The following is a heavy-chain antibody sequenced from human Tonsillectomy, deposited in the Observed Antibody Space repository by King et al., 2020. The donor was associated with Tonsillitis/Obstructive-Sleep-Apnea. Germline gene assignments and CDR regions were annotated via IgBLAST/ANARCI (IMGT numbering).Heavy chain of an antibody. CDR1: GGSISSSNYY. D-gene: IGHD3-3*01. CDR2: IFYSGST. Sequence: QLQESCPGLVKPSETLSLTCTVSGGSISSSNYYWGWIRQPPGKGLEWIGSIFYSGSTYYNPSLKSRVNISVDTSKNQFSLKLSSVTAADTAVYYCASPLDFWSGYYLDYWGQGTLVTVSS. J-gene: IGHJ4*02. CDR3: ASPLDFWSGYYLDY. V-gene: IGHV4-39*01.